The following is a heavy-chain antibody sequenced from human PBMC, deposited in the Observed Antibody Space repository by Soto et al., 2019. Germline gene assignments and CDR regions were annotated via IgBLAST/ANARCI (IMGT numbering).Heavy chain of an antibody. Sequence: QVQLLQSGAEVKRPGASVKVSCKASGCTFTRYAMHWVRQAPGQTLEWMGWINAGNGYTRYSQKFQGRVTMTRDTSATTAYLEVNSLGSEDTAVYYCARNYGDTSNFDYWGQGTLVTVSS. CDR3: ARNYGDTSNFDY. J-gene: IGHJ4*02. CDR1: GCTFTRYA. D-gene: IGHD4-17*01. CDR2: INAGNGYT. V-gene: IGHV1-3*01.